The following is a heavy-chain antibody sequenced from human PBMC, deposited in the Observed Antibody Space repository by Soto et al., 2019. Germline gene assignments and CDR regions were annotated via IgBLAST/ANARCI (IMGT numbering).Heavy chain of an antibody. J-gene: IGHJ5*02. CDR3: ARDRPIRDSGSPSFDP. CDR1: GGSFTGYS. V-gene: IGHV4-34*01. CDR2: INHSGST. Sequence: SETLSLTYAVYGGSFTGYSWTWIRQPPGKGLEWIGQINHSGSTIYNTSLRSRLTISIGSSNNQFSLELSSVTAADTAVYYCARDRPIRDSGSPSFDPWGQGIQVTVSS. D-gene: IGHD3-10*01.